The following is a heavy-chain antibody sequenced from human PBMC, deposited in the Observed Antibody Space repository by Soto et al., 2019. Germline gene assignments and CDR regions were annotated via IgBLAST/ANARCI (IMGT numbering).Heavy chain of an antibody. V-gene: IGHV4-61*01. CDR3: ARGYSSGWYFNWFDP. J-gene: IGHJ5*02. CDR2: IYYSGST. D-gene: IGHD6-19*01. CDR1: GGSVSSDSYY. Sequence: SETLSLTCTVSGGSVSSDSYYWSWIRQPPGKALEWIGYIYYSGSTNYNPSLKSRVTISVDTSKNQFSLKLSSVTAADTAVYYCARGYSSGWYFNWFDPWGQGTLVTVSS.